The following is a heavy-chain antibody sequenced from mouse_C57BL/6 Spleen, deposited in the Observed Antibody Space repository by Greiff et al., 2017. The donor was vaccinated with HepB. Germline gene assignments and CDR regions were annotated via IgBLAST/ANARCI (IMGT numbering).Heavy chain of an antibody. V-gene: IGHV1-26*01. D-gene: IGHD2-3*01. CDR1: GYTFTDYY. J-gene: IGHJ3*01. CDR2: INPNNGGT. Sequence: VQLQQSGPELVKPGASVKISCKASGYTFTDYYMNWVKQSHGKSLEWIGDINPNNGGTSYNQKFKGKATLTVDKSSSTAYMELRSLTSEDSAVYYCARGYDDGYYSFAYWGQGTLVTVSA. CDR3: ARGYDDGYYSFAY.